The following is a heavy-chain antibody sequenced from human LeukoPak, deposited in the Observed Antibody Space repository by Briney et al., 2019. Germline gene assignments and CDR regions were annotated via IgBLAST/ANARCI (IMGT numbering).Heavy chain of an antibody. CDR2: ISKDGSDK. Sequence: PGGSLSLSCAASGFTFSDYAMYWVRQAPGKGLEWVAVISKDGSDKYYPGSVRGRFTISRDNSKNTIYLQMDSLRAEDTAIYYCARDYWWNYDYWGQGTLVTVSS. CDR3: ARDYWWNYDY. D-gene: IGHD1-7*01. J-gene: IGHJ4*02. CDR1: GFTFSDYA. V-gene: IGHV3-30-3*01.